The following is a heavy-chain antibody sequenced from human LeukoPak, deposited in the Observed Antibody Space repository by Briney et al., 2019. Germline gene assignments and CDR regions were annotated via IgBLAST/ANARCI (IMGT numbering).Heavy chain of an antibody. J-gene: IGHJ6*03. D-gene: IGHD4-17*01. CDR2: IYYSGNT. Sequence: PSETLSLTCSVSGGSISNFFWSWVRQPPGKGLEWIGYIYYSGNTNYNPSLKCRVTFSVATSKNHISLWLRSVTAADTAVYFCARTQTTLTTQYYFYMDVWGKGATVTVSS. CDR3: ARTQTTLTTQYYFYMDV. V-gene: IGHV4-59*01. CDR1: GGSISNFF.